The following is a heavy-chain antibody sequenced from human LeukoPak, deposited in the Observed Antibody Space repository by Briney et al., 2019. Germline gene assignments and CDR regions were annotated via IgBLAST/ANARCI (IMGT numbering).Heavy chain of an antibody. CDR3: ARDYDYVWGSYRYTPGDY. J-gene: IGHJ4*02. V-gene: IGHV3-30*04. CDR1: GFTFSSYA. CDR2: ISYDGSNK. D-gene: IGHD3-16*02. Sequence: GGSLRLSCAASGFTFSSYAMHWVRQAPGKGLEWVAVISYDGSNKYYADSVKGRFTIFRDNSKNTLYLQMNSLRAEDTAVYCCARDYDYVWGSYRYTPGDYWGQGTLVTVSS.